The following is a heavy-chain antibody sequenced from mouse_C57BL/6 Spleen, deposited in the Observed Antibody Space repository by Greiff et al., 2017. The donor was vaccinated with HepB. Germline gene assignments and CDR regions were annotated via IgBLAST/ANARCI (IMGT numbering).Heavy chain of an antibody. Sequence: EVKLMESGGDLVKPGGSLKLSCAASGFTFSSYGMSWVRQTPDKRLEWVATISSGGSYTYYPDSVKGRFTISRDNAKNTLYLQMSSLKSEDTAMYYCARHEGGRYFDVWGTGTTVTVSS. J-gene: IGHJ1*03. CDR2: ISSGGSYT. CDR1: GFTFSSYG. CDR3: ARHEGGRYFDV. D-gene: IGHD1-1*02. V-gene: IGHV5-6*01.